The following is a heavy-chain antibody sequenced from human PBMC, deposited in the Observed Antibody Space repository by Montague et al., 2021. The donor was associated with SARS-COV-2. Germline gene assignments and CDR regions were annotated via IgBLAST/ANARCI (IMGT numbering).Heavy chain of an antibody. CDR2: ISSSGSDI. V-gene: IGHV3-21*01. J-gene: IGHJ4*02. CDR3: AAHGDY. D-gene: IGHD1-26*01. CDR1: GFTFSSYN. Sequence: CCAASGFTFSSYNMHWVRQAPGKGLEWVSSISSSGSDIHYADSVKGRFTISRDNARNSLYLQMNSLTAEDTAVYYCAAHGDYWGQGILVTVSS.